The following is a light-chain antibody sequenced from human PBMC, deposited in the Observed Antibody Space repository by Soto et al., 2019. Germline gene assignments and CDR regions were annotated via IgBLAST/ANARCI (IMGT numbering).Light chain of an antibody. CDR1: QSISSW. CDR3: QQYNSYWT. J-gene: IGKJ1*01. V-gene: IGKV1-5*01. CDR2: DAS. Sequence: DIQMTQSPSTLSASVGDRVTITCRASQSISSWLAWYQQKPGKAPKLLIYDASSLESGVPSRFSGSGSGTEFNLTISRLQPDDFATYYCQQYNSYWTFGQGTKVDIK.